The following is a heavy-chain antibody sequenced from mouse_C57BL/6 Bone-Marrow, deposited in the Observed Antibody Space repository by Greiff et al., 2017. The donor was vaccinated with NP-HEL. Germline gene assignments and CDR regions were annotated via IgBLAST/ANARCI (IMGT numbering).Heavy chain of an antibody. D-gene: IGHD1-1*01. Sequence: EVQGVESGGGLVQPGGSLSLSCAASGFTFTDYYMSWVRQPPGKALEWLGFIRNKANGYTTEYSASVKGRFTISRDNSQSILYLQMNALRAEDSATYYCARSPDYYGRSCYGYFDVWGTGTTVTVSS. J-gene: IGHJ1*03. V-gene: IGHV7-3*01. CDR1: GFTFTDYY. CDR3: ARSPDYYGRSCYGYFDV. CDR2: IRNKANGYTT.